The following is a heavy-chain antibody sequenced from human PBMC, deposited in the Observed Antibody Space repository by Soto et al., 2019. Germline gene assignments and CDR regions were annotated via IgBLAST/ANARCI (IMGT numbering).Heavy chain of an antibody. V-gene: IGHV3-21*05. Sequence: GGSLRLSCAASGFTFSSYAMTWVRQAPGEGLEWISYISSNSNYKNHADSVRGRFTISRDNAKNSLYLQMNGLRAEDTAVYYCARATGYYHTSGSDSWGQGTLVTVSS. CDR2: ISSNSNYK. CDR3: ARATGYYHTSGSDS. D-gene: IGHD3-22*01. J-gene: IGHJ4*02. CDR1: GFTFSSYA.